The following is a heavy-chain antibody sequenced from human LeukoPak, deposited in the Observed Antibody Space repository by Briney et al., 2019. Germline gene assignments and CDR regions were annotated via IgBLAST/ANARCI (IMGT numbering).Heavy chain of an antibody. J-gene: IGHJ6*02. D-gene: IGHD6-13*01. V-gene: IGHV3-21*01. CDR3: APQQLPYYYGMDV. CDR1: GFTFSSYS. Sequence: GGSLRLSCAASGFTFSSYSMNWVRQAPGKGLEWVSSISSSSSYIYYADSVKGRFTISRDNAKNSLYLQVNSLRAEDTAVYYCAPQQLPYYYGMDVWGQGTTVTVSS. CDR2: ISSSSSYI.